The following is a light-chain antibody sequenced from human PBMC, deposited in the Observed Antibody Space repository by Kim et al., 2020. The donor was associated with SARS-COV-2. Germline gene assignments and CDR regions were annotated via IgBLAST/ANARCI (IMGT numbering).Light chain of an antibody. J-gene: IGLJ3*02. CDR2: EVN. CDR3: SSYAGSSNLV. CDR1: SSDVGGYNY. V-gene: IGLV2-8*01. Sequence: GQSVAISCIGTSSDVGGYNYVSWYQQHPGKAPKLMIYEVNKRPSGVPDRFSGSKSGNTASLTVSGLQAEDEADYYCSSYAGSSNLVFGGGTKVTVL.